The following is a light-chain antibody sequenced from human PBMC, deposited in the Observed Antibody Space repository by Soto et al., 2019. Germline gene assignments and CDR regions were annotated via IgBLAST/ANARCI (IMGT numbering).Light chain of an antibody. CDR2: WAS. CDR1: QAVFRDSSGRHL. J-gene: IGKJ2*01. Sequence: DIVMTQSPDSLAVSLGERASITCRSSQAVFRDSSGRHLLAWYQQKPGQPPKLLIYWASTRESGVPDRFSGSGSGTDFTLTISSLQAEDVAVYYCQQFHRPPLFTFGQGTKLEI. CDR3: QQFHRPPLFT. V-gene: IGKV4-1*01.